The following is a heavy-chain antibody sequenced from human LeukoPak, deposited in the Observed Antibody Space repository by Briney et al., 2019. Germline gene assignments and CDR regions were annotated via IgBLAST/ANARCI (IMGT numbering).Heavy chain of an antibody. CDR3: AKSAGGGWAYYFDY. D-gene: IGHD6-19*01. CDR2: IRYDGGNK. Sequence: PGGSLRLSCAASGFIFSSYGMHWVRQAQGEGLEWVAFIRYDGGNKNSADSVKGRFTISRDNSKNTLFLQMNSLRPEDTAVYYCAKSAGGGWAYYFDYWGQGTLVTVSS. CDR1: GFIFSSYG. J-gene: IGHJ4*02. V-gene: IGHV3-30*02.